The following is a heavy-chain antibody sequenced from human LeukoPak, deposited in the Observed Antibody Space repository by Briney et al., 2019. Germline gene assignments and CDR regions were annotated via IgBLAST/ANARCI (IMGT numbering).Heavy chain of an antibody. Sequence: GGSLRLSCAASGFTFSSYSMNWVRQAPGKGLEWVSSISSSSSYIYYADSVKGRFTISRDNSKNTLYLQMNSLRAEDTAVYYCAKTKYYFDYWGQGTLVTVSS. J-gene: IGHJ4*02. CDR3: AKTKYYFDY. D-gene: IGHD1-1*01. V-gene: IGHV3-21*04. CDR2: ISSSSSYI. CDR1: GFTFSSYS.